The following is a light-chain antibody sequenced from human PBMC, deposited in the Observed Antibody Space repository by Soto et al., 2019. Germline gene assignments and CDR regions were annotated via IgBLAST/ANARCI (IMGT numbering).Light chain of an antibody. CDR1: QSVSRSY. Sequence: EIVLTQSPGTLSLSPGQRATLSCRARQSVSRSYLAWYQHKRGQAPRLLMFGTGSRATGIPDRFSGTGSGTDFTLIINRLEPEDFAVYYCQQYSSTPHTFGQGTKLEIK. CDR2: GTG. V-gene: IGKV3-20*01. J-gene: IGKJ2*01. CDR3: QQYSSTPHT.